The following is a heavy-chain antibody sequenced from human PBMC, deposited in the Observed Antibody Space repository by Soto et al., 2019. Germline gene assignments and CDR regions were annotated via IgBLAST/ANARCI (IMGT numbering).Heavy chain of an antibody. CDR2: INHSGST. CDR1: GGSFSGYY. CDR3: ARDGSERYYGMDV. V-gene: IGHV4-34*01. D-gene: IGHD3-10*01. J-gene: IGHJ6*02. Sequence: SETLSLTCAVYGGSFSGYYWSWIRQPPGKGLEWIGEINHSGSTNYNPSLKSRVTISVDTSKNQFSLKLSSVTAADTAVYYCARDGSERYYGMDVWGQGTTVT.